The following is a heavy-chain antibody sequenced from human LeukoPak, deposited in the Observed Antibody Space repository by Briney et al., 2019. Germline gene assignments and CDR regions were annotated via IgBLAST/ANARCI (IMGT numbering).Heavy chain of an antibody. V-gene: IGHV3-9*01. J-gene: IGHJ4*02. CDR1: GFTFDDYA. CDR3: ARGRGTPDY. D-gene: IGHD2-15*01. Sequence: GGSLRLSCAASGFTFDDYAMHWVRQAPGKGLEWVSGISWNSGSIGYADSVKGRFTISRYNAGNSLFLQMDRLRAEDTAVYYCARGRGTPDYWGQGTLVTVSS. CDR2: ISWNSGSI.